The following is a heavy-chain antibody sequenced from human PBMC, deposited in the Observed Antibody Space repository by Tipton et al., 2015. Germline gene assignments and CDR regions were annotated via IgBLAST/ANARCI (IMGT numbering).Heavy chain of an antibody. Sequence: TLSLTCTVSGGSISSSSYYWAWIRQPPGKGLEWIGSLYFSGSTYYNPSLKSRVTISIDRFKNQFSLELNSVTAADTAVYYCARERENSYGSFDHWGQGSLVTVSS. CDR1: GGSISSSSYY. V-gene: IGHV4-39*02. J-gene: IGHJ4*02. CDR2: LYFSGST. CDR3: ARERENSYGSFDH. D-gene: IGHD3-16*01.